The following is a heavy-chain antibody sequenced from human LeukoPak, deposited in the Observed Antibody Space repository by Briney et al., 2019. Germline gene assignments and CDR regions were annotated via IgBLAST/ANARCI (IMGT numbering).Heavy chain of an antibody. J-gene: IGHJ5*02. CDR3: TTVGSGWYLGH. CDR1: GFTFSNAW. Sequence: GGSLRLSCVASGFTFSNAWMSWVRQAPIKGLEWVGRIKRKIDGETTDYAAPAKGRFTISRDDSKNTLYLQMNSLKTDDTAVYYCTTVGSGWYLGHWGQGTLVTVSS. CDR2: IKRKIDGETT. D-gene: IGHD6-19*01. V-gene: IGHV3-15*01.